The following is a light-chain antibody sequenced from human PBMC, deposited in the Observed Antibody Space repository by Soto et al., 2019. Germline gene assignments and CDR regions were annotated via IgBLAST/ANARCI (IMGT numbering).Light chain of an antibody. J-gene: IGKJ1*01. CDR3: QQYHNWPRT. V-gene: IGKV3-15*01. Sequence: EIVLTQSPATLSVSPGERATLSCRASQSMGSNLAWYQQKPGQAPRLLIYGASTRATGIPARFSGSVSGTEFTLTITSLQSEDFAVYYCQQYHNWPRTFGQGTKVDIK. CDR2: GAS. CDR1: QSMGSN.